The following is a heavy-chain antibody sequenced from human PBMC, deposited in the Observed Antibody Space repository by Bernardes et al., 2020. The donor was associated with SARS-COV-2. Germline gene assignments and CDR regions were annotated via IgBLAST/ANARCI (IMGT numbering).Heavy chain of an antibody. CDR1: GFTFRSSG. J-gene: IGHJ4*02. CDR2: ISDDGGIT. D-gene: IGHD3-22*01. Sequence: VGSLRLSCAASGFTFRSSGMSWVRQAPGPGLAWVSAISDDGGITKYADSVKGRFTISRDTSKNTLYLRMNSLRAEDTAVYYCARRAEKISGYVHRYFDYWGQGTLVTVSS. V-gene: IGHV3-23*01. CDR3: ARRAEKISGYVHRYFDY.